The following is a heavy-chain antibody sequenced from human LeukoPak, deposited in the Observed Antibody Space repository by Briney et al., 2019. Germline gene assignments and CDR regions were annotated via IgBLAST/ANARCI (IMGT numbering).Heavy chain of an antibody. CDR1: GYISTSYG. D-gene: IGHD6-13*01. J-gene: IGHJ6*02. CDR2: ISAYNGNT. Sequence: ASVKVSCKASGYISTSYGLSWVRQAPGQGLEWMGWISAYNGNTNYAQKVQGRVTMTTETSTRTAYMELGSLISDDTAVYYCARNLGTAGVYYGMDVWGQGTTVTVSS. CDR3: ARNLGTAGVYYGMDV. V-gene: IGHV1-18*01.